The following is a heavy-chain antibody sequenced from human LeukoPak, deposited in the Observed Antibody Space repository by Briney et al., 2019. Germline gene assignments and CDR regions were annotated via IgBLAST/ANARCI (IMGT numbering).Heavy chain of an antibody. V-gene: IGHV4-39*07. CDR1: GGSISSSNSY. CDR3: ARRVEMSSASATSNTWLDP. D-gene: IGHD3-10*01. CDR2: IHFSGET. J-gene: IGHJ5*02. Sequence: SETLSLTCTVSGGSISSSNSYWDWIRQPPGMGLEWIGHIHFSGETNYNPSLKSRVTISLDSAKNQFSLRLISVSAADTAVYFCARRVEMSSASATSNTWLDPWGQGILVSVSP.